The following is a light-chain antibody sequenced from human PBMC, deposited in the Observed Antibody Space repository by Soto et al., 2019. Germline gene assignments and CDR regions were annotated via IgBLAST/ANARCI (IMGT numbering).Light chain of an antibody. J-gene: IGKJ1*01. CDR3: QQYNNWPPWT. V-gene: IGKV3-15*01. CDR2: GAN. Sequence: EIVMTQSPATLSVSPWERATLSCRGSQSVSSNLVWYQQKPGQAPRLLIFGANTRATGIPARFSGSGSGTEFTLTITSLQSEDFAVYYCQQYNNWPPWTCGQGTKVDIK. CDR1: QSVSSN.